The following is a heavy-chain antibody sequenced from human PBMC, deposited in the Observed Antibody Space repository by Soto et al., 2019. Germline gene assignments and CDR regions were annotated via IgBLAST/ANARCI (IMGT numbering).Heavy chain of an antibody. V-gene: IGHV3-64D*06. D-gene: IGHD6-13*01. Sequence: PGGSLRLSCAASGLRFRSFGMHWVRQAPEKGLEYVSSISNNGGNTYYADSVKGRFTISRDNSENRLYLQMSSLRTDDTAVYYCVKDLGGSIWYAYWGQGT. CDR3: VKDLGGSIWYAY. J-gene: IGHJ4*02. CDR1: GLRFRSFG. CDR2: ISNNGGNT.